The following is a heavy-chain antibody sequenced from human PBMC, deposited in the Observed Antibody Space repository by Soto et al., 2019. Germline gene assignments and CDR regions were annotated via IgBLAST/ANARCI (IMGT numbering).Heavy chain of an antibody. CDR2: IWYDGSNK. J-gene: IGHJ4*02. D-gene: IGHD3-3*01. V-gene: IGHV3-33*01. CDR1: GFTFSTYG. Sequence: GGSLRLSRASSGFTFSTYGMHWFRQAPGKGVEWVEVIWYDGSNKYYADSVKGRFTISRDNSKNTLYLQMNSLRAEDTAVYYCARGVYNFAAGAKFLEWLFHLDYWGQGTLVTVSS. CDR3: ARGVYNFAAGAKFLEWLFHLDY.